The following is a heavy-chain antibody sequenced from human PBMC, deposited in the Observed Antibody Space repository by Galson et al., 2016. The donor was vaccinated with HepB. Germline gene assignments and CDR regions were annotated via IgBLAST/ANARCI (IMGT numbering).Heavy chain of an antibody. V-gene: IGHV4-59*01. Sequence: LSLTCTVSGGSISVYYWNWIRQSPGKGLEWIGFIYYSGIISYNPSLKSRVTISVDTSKNQFSLKLSSVTAADTAVYYCARGPTAVANTGPFDYWGQGSLVTVSS. CDR1: GGSISVYY. CDR2: IYYSGII. CDR3: ARGPTAVANTGPFDY. D-gene: IGHD5-18*01. J-gene: IGHJ4*02.